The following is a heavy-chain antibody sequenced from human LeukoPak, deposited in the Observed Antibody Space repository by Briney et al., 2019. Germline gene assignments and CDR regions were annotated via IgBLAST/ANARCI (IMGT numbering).Heavy chain of an antibody. CDR2: ISSSGSTI. V-gene: IGHV3-48*03. CDR3: AALGADYDILTGYSRLGYYGMDV. D-gene: IGHD3-9*01. Sequence: PGGSLRLSCAASGFTFSSYEMNWVRQAPGKALEWVSYISSSGSTIYYADSVKGRFTISRDNAKNSLYLQMNSLRAEDTAVYYCAALGADYDILTGYSRLGYYGMDVWGKGTTVTVSS. J-gene: IGHJ6*04. CDR1: GFTFSSYE.